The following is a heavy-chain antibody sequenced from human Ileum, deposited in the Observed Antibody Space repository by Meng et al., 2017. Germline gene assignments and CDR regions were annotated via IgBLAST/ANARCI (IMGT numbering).Heavy chain of an antibody. CDR1: GLPLGAYG. J-gene: IGHJ4*02. V-gene: IGHV3-21*01. Sequence: EVPVVESGGGSVKPGASLRLSCVVPGLPLGAYGIDWVRRAPGKGLEWVSSISGDGSFVDYSGSVKGRFTVSRDNAKNSLYLEMNRLRADDSAVYYCGADYWGQGTLVTVSS. CDR3: GADY. CDR2: ISGDGSFV.